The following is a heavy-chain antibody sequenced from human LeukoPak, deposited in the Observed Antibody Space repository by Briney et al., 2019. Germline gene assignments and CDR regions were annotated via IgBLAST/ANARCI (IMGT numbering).Heavy chain of an antibody. D-gene: IGHD3-10*01. Sequence: GGSLRLSCAASGFTFSSYSMNWVRQAPGKGLEWVSSISSSGSYIYYADSVKGRFTISRDNAKNSLYLQMNSLRAEDTAVYYCARDLYGSGGVTGYWGQGTLVTVSS. CDR2: ISSSGSYI. J-gene: IGHJ4*02. V-gene: IGHV3-21*01. CDR3: ARDLYGSGGVTGY. CDR1: GFTFSSYS.